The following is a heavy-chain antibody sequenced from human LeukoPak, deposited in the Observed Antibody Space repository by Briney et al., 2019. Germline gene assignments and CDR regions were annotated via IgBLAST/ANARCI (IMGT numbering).Heavy chain of an antibody. CDR3: AKGGTMIVGSLDY. Sequence: GGSLRLSCAASGFTFSSYEMNWVRQAPGKGLEWVSYISSSGSTIYYADSVKGRFTISRDNSKNTLYLQMNSLRAEDTAVYYCAKGGTMIVGSLDYWGQGTLVTVSS. J-gene: IGHJ4*02. CDR1: GFTFSSYE. V-gene: IGHV3-48*03. CDR2: ISSSGSTI. D-gene: IGHD3-22*01.